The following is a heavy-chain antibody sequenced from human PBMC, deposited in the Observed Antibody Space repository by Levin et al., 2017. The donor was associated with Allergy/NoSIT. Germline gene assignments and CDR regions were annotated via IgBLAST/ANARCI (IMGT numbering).Heavy chain of an antibody. CDR1: GFAFSSYA. D-gene: IGHD3-22*01. CDR3: AQGGYYSDNIAYYQLAKTFAC. CDR2: ISGSGGGT. Sequence: GGSLRLSCAASGFAFSSYAMNWVRQAPGKGLEWVSGISGSGGGTYYADSVQGRFTISRDNSKNTLYLQMNSLRAEDTAVYFCAQGGYYSDNIAYYQLAKTFACWGQGTLLTVSS. J-gene: IGHJ4*02. V-gene: IGHV3-23*01.